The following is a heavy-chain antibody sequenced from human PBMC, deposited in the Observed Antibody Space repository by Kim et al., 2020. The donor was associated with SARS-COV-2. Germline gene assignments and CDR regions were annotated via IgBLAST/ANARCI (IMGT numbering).Heavy chain of an antibody. J-gene: IGHJ4*02. Sequence: PSFQGQVTISGDKSISTAYLQWSSLKASDTAMYYCARQSGLWFGELGVDYWGQGTLVTVSS. CDR3: ARQSGLWFGELGVDY. D-gene: IGHD3-10*01. V-gene: IGHV5-51*01.